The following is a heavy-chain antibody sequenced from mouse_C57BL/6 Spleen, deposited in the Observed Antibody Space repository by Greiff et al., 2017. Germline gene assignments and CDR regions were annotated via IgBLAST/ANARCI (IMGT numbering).Heavy chain of an antibody. CDR3: ARDPNWDWYFDV. D-gene: IGHD4-1*01. V-gene: IGHV5-4*01. J-gene: IGHJ1*03. CDR2: ISDGGSYT. Sequence: EVKLVESGGGLVKPGGSLKLSCAASGFTFSSYATSWVRQTPEKRLEWVATISDGGSYTYYPDNVKGRFTISRDNAKNNLYLQMSHLKSEDTAMYYCARDPNWDWYFDVWGTGTTVTVSS. CDR1: GFTFSSYA.